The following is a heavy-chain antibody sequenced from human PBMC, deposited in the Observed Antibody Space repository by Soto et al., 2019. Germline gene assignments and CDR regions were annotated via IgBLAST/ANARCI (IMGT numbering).Heavy chain of an antibody. J-gene: IGHJ4*02. CDR2: ISYDGSNE. Sequence: QVQVVESGGGVVQPGRSLRLSCAGSGFIFSRYTMYWVRQAPGKGLEWVAVISYDGSNEYYADSVKGRFTISRDNSKDTLYLQMNSLRVDDTAVYYFARNYDSSAYTPIGYWGQGTLVTVSS. D-gene: IGHD3-22*01. V-gene: IGHV3-30*04. CDR1: GFIFSRYT. CDR3: ARNYDSSAYTPIGY.